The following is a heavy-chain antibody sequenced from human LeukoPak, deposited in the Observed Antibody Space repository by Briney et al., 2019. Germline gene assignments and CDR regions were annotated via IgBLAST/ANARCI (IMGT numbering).Heavy chain of an antibody. Sequence: PSETLSLTCAVYGGSFSGYYWSWIRQPPGKGLEWIGEINHSGSTNYNPSLKSRVTISVDTSKNQFPLKLSSVTAADTAVYYCARGGGPGLVDYWGQGTLVTVSS. CDR2: INHSGST. CDR1: GGSFSGYY. V-gene: IGHV4-34*01. CDR3: ARGGGPGLVDY. J-gene: IGHJ4*02. D-gene: IGHD3-10*01.